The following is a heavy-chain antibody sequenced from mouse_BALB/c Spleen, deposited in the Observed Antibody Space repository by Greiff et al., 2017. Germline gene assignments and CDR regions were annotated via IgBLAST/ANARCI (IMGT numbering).Heavy chain of an antibody. CDR2: ISSGGSYT. J-gene: IGHJ4*01. V-gene: IGHV5-6*01. Sequence: VQLKESGGDLVKPGGSLKLSCAASGFTFSSYGMSWVRQTPDKRLEWVATISSGGSYTYYPDSVKGRFTISRDNAKNTLYLQMSSLKSEDTAMYYCARQGGPYAMDYWGQGTSVTVSS. CDR3: ARQGGPYAMDY. CDR1: GFTFSSYG.